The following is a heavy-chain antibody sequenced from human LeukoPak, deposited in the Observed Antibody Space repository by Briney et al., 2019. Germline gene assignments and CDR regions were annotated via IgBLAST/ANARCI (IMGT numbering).Heavy chain of an antibody. CDR1: GGSISSSNW. D-gene: IGHD4-17*01. J-gene: IGHJ4*02. V-gene: IGHV4-4*02. CDR3: ARGAYGDPTSFDY. CDR2: SYPSGIT. Sequence: PSGTLSLTCAVSGGSISSSNWWSWVRQPPGKGLEWIGESYPSGITNYNPALKSRVTISVANSKNQFSLKLSSVTAADTAGYYCARGAYGDPTSFDYWGQGTLVTVSS.